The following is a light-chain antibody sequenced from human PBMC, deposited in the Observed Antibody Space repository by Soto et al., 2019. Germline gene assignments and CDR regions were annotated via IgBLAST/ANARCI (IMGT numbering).Light chain of an antibody. V-gene: IGKV3-15*01. CDR1: QSISSN. Sequence: EIVMRQSPATLSVSPGERATLSCWASQSISSNLAWYQQKAGQAPRLLIYGASTRATGIPARFSGSGSGTEFTLTINSLQSEDFAVYFCQQYDTWPITFGQGTRLETK. CDR2: GAS. CDR3: QQYDTWPIT. J-gene: IGKJ5*01.